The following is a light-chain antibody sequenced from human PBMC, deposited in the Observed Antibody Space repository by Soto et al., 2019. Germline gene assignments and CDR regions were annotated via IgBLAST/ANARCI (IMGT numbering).Light chain of an antibody. CDR1: NSNIGTYT. J-gene: IGLJ1*01. CDR2: TDY. V-gene: IGLV1-44*01. CDR3: AAWDDSLNGYV. Sequence: QSVLTQPPSASGTPGQRVIISCSGSNSNIGTYTVNWYQQLPGTAPKLLIYTDYQRPSGVPDRFSGSRSGTSASLAISGLQSEDEADYYCAAWDDSLNGYVFGTGTKLTVL.